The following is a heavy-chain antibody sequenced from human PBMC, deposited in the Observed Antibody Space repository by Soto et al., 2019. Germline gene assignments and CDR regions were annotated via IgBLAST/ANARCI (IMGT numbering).Heavy chain of an antibody. J-gene: IGHJ4*02. D-gene: IGHD6-19*01. Sequence: SGGGVVQPGRSLRLSCAASGFTFSDYAMHWVRQAPGKGLEWVAVVSHDGRNTHYADSVKGRFTISRDSSENTVSLEMTSLRAEDTAVYYCAKGGRQWLVTSDFNYWGQGALVTVSS. CDR2: VSHDGRNT. CDR3: AKGGRQWLVTSDFNY. CDR1: GFTFSDYA. V-gene: IGHV3-30*18.